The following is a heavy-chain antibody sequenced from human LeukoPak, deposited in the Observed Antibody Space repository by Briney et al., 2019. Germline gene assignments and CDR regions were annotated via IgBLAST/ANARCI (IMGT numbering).Heavy chain of an antibody. D-gene: IGHD2-8*01. V-gene: IGHV5-51*01. J-gene: IGHJ6*02. Sequence: GESLNISCKGSGYSFVDYWICWVRHMPGKRQGWMVIIFPVVSDVKYNPSFQSHVTISVDKSSSTAYVRCSSLEDSDTAIYYCARNRIRGCTNTVCYTSYFYYGMDVWGQGTTVTVSS. CDR3: ARNRIRGCTNTVCYTSYFYYGMDV. CDR2: IFPVVSDV. CDR1: GYSFVDYW.